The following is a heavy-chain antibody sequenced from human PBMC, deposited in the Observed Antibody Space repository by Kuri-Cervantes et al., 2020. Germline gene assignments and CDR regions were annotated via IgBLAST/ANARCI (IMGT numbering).Heavy chain of an antibody. D-gene: IGHD1-26*01. CDR3: ARNAEGGRSTWDPFDL. J-gene: IGHJ4*02. V-gene: IGHV3-53*01. Sequence: GGSLRLACAASGFTVSSNYITWVRQAPGKGLEWVSAISGIGGNTYYEDSVKGRFTISRDTSKNTLYLQMNSLRAEDTAVYYCARNAEGGRSTWDPFDLWGQGTLVTVSS. CDR2: SGIGGNT. CDR1: GFTVSSNY.